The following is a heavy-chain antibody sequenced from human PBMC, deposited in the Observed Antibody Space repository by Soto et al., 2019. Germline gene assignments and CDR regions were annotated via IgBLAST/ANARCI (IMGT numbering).Heavy chain of an antibody. J-gene: IGHJ4*02. CDR3: ARESADLTSNFDF. CDR2: ISSTTNYI. Sequence: EVQLVESGGGLVKPGGSLRLSCAASAFTFTRYSMNWVRQAAGKGLEWVSSISSTTNYIYYGDSMKGRFTISRDNAKNSLYREMNSLRAEDTAVYSCARESADLTSNFDFWGQGTLVTVSS. V-gene: IGHV3-21*06. CDR1: AFTFTRYS.